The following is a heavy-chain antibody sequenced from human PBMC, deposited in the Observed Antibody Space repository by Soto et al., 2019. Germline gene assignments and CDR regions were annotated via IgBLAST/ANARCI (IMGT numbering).Heavy chain of an antibody. CDR2: ISSSGSTI. V-gene: IGHV3-48*03. CDR1: GFTFSSYE. J-gene: IGHJ6*02. Sequence: TGGSLRLSCATSGFTFSSYEMNWVRQAPGKGLEWVSYISSSGSTIYYADSVKGRFTISRDNAKNSLYLQMDSLRAGDTAVYYCARDQEAGSFFPYYYGMDVWGQRTTVTVS. D-gene: IGHD6-13*01. CDR3: ARDQEAGSFFPYYYGMDV.